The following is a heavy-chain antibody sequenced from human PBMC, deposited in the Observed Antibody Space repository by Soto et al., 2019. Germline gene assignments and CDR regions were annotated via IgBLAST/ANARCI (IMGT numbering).Heavy chain of an antibody. Sequence: PGESLKISCKGSGYSFASHWVAWVRQMPEKGLEWMGIIYPGDSDTKYNPSFQGQVTISADKSITTTYLQWSSLKASDTAIYYCAASIFYYGMDVWGQGTTVTVSS. V-gene: IGHV5-51*01. CDR1: GYSFASHW. J-gene: IGHJ6*02. CDR3: AASIFYYGMDV. CDR2: IYPGDSDT.